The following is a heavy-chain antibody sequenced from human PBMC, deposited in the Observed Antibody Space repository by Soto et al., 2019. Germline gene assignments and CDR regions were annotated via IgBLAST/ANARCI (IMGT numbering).Heavy chain of an antibody. CDR2: INIVTGTI. CDR3: AKDWPYAFDY. D-gene: IGHD4-17*01. V-gene: IGHV3-48*02. CDR1: GFTFNSYT. J-gene: IGHJ4*02. Sequence: GGSLRLSCAASGFTFNSYTMNWVRQAPGKGLEWVSYINIVTGTISYAVFCLNKNTISAANARHSLYLQMNNLRDEDTAVYYCAKDWPYAFDYWVEGTLVTVSS.